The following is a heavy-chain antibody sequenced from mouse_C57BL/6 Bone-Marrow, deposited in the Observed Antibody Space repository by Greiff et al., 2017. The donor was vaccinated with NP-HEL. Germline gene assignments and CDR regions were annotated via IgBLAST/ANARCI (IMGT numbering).Heavy chain of an antibody. Sequence: QVQLQQPGAELVRPGTSVKLSCKASGYTFTSYWMHWVKQRPGQGLEWIGVIDPSDSYTNYNQKFKGKATLTVDTSSSTAYMQLSSLTSEDSAVYNGARGYSSDYDVYYDYRGKGTTLTVSS. CDR3: ARGYSSDYDVYYDY. J-gene: IGHJ2*01. V-gene: IGHV1-59*01. CDR2: IDPSDSYT. CDR1: GYTFTSYW. D-gene: IGHD2-4*01.